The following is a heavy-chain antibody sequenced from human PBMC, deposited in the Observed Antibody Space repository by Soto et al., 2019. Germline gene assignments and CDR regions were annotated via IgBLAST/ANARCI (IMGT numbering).Heavy chain of an antibody. V-gene: IGHV1-8*01. CDR3: ARTAYDFWSGYYFFDP. CDR2: MNPNSGNT. Sequence: QVQLVQSGAEVKKPGASVKVSCKASGYTFTSYDINWVRQATGQGLEWMGWMNPNSGNTGYAQKFQGRVTMTRNTSISTAYMELSSLRSEDTAVYYCARTAYDFWSGYYFFDPWGQGTLVTVSS. CDR1: GYTFTSYD. J-gene: IGHJ5*02. D-gene: IGHD3-3*01.